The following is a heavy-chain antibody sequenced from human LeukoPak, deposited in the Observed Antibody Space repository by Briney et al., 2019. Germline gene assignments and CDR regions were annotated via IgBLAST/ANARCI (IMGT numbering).Heavy chain of an antibody. V-gene: IGHV5-51*01. J-gene: IGHJ4*02. D-gene: IGHD3-9*01. CDR1: GYSFTSYW. CDR3: ARQQRYFDWLSSYDY. CDR2: IYPGDSDT. Sequence: GGSLQISCKGSGYSFTSYWIGWVRPMPGKGLEWMGIIYPGDSDTRYSPSFQGQVTISADKSISTAYLQWSSLKASDTAMYYCARQQRYFDWLSSYDYWGQGTLVTVSS.